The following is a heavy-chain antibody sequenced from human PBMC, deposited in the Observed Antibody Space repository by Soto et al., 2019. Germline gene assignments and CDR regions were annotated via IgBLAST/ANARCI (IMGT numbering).Heavy chain of an antibody. CDR2: ISGSGGST. Sequence: GGSLRLSCAASGFTFSSYAMSWVRQAPGKGLEWVSAISGSGGSTYYADSVKGRFTISRDNSKNTLYLQMNSLRAVDTAVYYCAKFRLQMTTVTTAFDYWGQGTLVTVSS. CDR3: AKFRLQMTTVTTAFDY. CDR1: GFTFSSYA. J-gene: IGHJ4*02. V-gene: IGHV3-23*01. D-gene: IGHD4-17*01.